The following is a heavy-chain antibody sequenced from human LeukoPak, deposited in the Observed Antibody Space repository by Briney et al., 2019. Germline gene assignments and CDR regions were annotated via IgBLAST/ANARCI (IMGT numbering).Heavy chain of an antibody. CDR3: ARDRCSSTSCYPNWFDP. Sequence: ASVKVSCKASGYTFTGYYMHWVRQAPGQGLEWMGWINPNSGGTNYAQKFQGRVTMTRDTSISTAYMELSRLRSDDTAVYYCARDRCSSTSCYPNWFDPCGQGTLVTVSS. CDR2: INPNSGGT. V-gene: IGHV1-2*02. J-gene: IGHJ5*02. D-gene: IGHD2-2*01. CDR1: GYTFTGYY.